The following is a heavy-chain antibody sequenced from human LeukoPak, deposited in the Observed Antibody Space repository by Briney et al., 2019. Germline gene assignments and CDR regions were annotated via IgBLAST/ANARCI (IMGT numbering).Heavy chain of an antibody. CDR1: GFTFSSYR. J-gene: IGHJ6*02. V-gene: IGHV3-7*05. Sequence: PGGSLRLFCAASGFTFSSYRMSWVPQAPGKGREWVTNKKQDGSDKYYVDSVKGRYTISRDNDKNSLYPKIKSLRAEDTAVYYCARDIVVVVAAYYYYYCMDVWGQGTTVTVSS. CDR2: KKQDGSDK. D-gene: IGHD2-15*01. CDR3: ARDIVVVVAAYYYYYCMDV.